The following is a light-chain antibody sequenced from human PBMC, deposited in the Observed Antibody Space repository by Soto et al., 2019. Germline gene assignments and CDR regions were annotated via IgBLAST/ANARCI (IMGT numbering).Light chain of an antibody. J-gene: IGLJ3*02. CDR3: QTWGSAIRV. V-gene: IGLV4-69*01. Sequence: QSVLTQSPSASASLGASVKLTCTLSSGHSNYAIAWHQQQPEKGPRYLMKVNSDGSHTKGDGIPDRFSGSSSGAERYLIISSLQSEDEADYYCQTWGSAIRVFGGGTKLTVL. CDR1: SGHSNYA. CDR2: VNSDGSH.